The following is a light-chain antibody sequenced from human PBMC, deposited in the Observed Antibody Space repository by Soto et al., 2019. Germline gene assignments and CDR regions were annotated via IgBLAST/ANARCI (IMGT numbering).Light chain of an antibody. Sequence: QSVLTQPPSASGSPGQSVTISCTGTSSDVGDYNYVSWYQQHPGKAPKLMIYEVSMRPSGVPDRFSGSKSANTASLTVSGLQAEDEADYYCSSYVGSSNSVVFGGGTKVTVL. V-gene: IGLV2-8*01. J-gene: IGLJ2*01. CDR1: SSDVGDYNY. CDR3: SSYVGSSNSVV. CDR2: EVS.